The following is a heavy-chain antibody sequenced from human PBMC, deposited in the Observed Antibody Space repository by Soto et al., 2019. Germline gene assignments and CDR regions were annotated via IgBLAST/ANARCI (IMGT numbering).Heavy chain of an antibody. V-gene: IGHV4-30-2*01. J-gene: IGHJ4*02. D-gene: IGHD6-6*01. CDR1: GGSITTVGSS. Sequence: TLSLTCAVSGGSITTVGSSWSWIRQPPGKGLEWIGYIFHSGISYSNPSLKGRVTMSVDGSKNRFSLRLSSVTAADTAVYYCARRISARTYYFDYWGQGTLVTVSS. CDR2: IFHSGIS. CDR3: ARRISARTYYFDY.